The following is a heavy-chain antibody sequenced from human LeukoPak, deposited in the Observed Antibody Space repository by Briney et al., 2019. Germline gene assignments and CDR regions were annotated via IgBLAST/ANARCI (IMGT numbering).Heavy chain of an antibody. CDR2: FDPEDGET. CDR1: GYTLTELS. D-gene: IGHD5-18*01. V-gene: IGHV1-24*01. Sequence: GASVKVSCKVSGYTLTELSMHWVRQAPGKGLEWMGGFDPEDGETIYAQKFQGRVTMTEDTSTDTAYMELSSLRSEDTAVYYCASTAMVRRDFDYWGQGTLVTVSS. CDR3: ASTAMVRRDFDY. J-gene: IGHJ4*02.